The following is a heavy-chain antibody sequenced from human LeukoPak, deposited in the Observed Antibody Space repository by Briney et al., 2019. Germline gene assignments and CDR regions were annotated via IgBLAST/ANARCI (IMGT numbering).Heavy chain of an antibody. D-gene: IGHD6-13*01. V-gene: IGHV3-23*01. Sequence: GGSLRLSCAASGFTFNTYAMNWVRQAPGKGLEWVSVISGSGGSTYYADSVKGRFTISRDNSKNTLYLQMNSLRAEDTAVYYCAKDRPPIAATGTAPFLEYFQHWGQGTQVSVTS. CDR2: ISGSGGST. CDR3: AKDRPPIAATGTAPFLEYFQH. J-gene: IGHJ1*01. CDR1: GFTFNTYA.